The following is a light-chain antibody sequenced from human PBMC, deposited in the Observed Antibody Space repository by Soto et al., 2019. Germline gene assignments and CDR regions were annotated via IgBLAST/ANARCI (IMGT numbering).Light chain of an antibody. CDR2: GAS. V-gene: IGKV3-20*01. Sequence: IVLTQSPGTLSLSPGERATLTCRASQSVSSTYLAWYQHKPGQAPRLLIYGASSRATGIPDRFSGSGSGTDFTLIISRLEPEDFAVYYCQQYGNSFVGFGQGTKVDNK. J-gene: IGKJ1*01. CDR3: QQYGNSFVG. CDR1: QSVSSTY.